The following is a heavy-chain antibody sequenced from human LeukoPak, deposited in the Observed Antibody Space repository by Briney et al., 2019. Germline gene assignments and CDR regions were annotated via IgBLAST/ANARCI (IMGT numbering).Heavy chain of an antibody. CDR3: ARVFARSPGWFDP. D-gene: IGHD3-3*01. CDR2: TNADNGNT. V-gene: IGHV1-3*01. CDR1: GYTFTSYA. Sequence: ASVKVSCKASGYTFTSYAIHWVRQAPGQSLEWMGWTNADNGNTKYSQKFQGRVTFTRDTSASTAYMELSSLRSEDTAVYYCARVFARSPGWFDPWGQGTLVTVSS. J-gene: IGHJ5*02.